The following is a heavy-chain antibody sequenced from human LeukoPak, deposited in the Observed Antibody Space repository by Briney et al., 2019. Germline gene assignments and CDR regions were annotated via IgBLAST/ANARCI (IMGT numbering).Heavy chain of an antibody. CDR3: ARAGYRSYYDILTGYPLAFDI. CDR2: IYYTGSA. J-gene: IGHJ3*02. Sequence: SETLSLTCTVSGDSISSHYWTWIRQPPGKGLEWIGEIYYTGSANYNPSLKSRITISIDTSKNQFSLKLSSVTAADTAVYYCARAGYRSYYDILTGYPLAFDIWGQGTMVTVSS. D-gene: IGHD3-9*01. V-gene: IGHV4-59*11. CDR1: GDSISSHY.